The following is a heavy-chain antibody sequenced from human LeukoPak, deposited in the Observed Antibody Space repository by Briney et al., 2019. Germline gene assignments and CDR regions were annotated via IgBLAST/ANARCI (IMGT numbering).Heavy chain of an antibody. Sequence: PGGSLRLSCAASGFTVSSNYMSWARQAPGKGLEWVSVIYSGGSTYYADSVKGRFTISRDNSKNTLYLQMNSLRAEDTAVYYCASPIVGATTGGYWGQGTLVTVSS. CDR2: IYSGGST. J-gene: IGHJ4*02. CDR3: ASPIVGATTGGY. V-gene: IGHV3-53*01. D-gene: IGHD1-26*01. CDR1: GFTVSSNY.